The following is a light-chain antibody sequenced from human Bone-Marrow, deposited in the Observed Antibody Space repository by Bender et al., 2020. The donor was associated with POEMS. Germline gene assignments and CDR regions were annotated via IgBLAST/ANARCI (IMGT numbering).Light chain of an antibody. V-gene: IGLV3-25*03. J-gene: IGLJ2*01. CDR3: QSTDNVNMI. CDR2: KDS. Sequence: SFELTQPPSVSVSPGQTATITCSGDELPKVYVYWYQKKPGQAPVLVIYKDSERPSGIPERFSGSSAGTTVTLTISGVQAEDESDYYCQSTDNVNMIFGGGTKLTVL. CDR1: ELPKVY.